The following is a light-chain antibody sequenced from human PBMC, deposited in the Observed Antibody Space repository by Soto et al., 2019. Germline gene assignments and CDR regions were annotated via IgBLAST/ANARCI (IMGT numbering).Light chain of an antibody. CDR2: GVT. Sequence: QSVLTYPASVPGSPGQSITISCTATSNSVGAYNYVSYNQQYPGKAPNLMIYGVTNRPSGVSNRFSGSKTGNTASLTISGLQGEDEADYYCFSHRGGDSHVFGTGTKVTVL. J-gene: IGLJ1*01. CDR1: SNSVGAYNY. V-gene: IGLV2-14*01. CDR3: FSHRGGDSHV.